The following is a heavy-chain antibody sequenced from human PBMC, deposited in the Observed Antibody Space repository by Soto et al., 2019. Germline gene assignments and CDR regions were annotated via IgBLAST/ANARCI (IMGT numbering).Heavy chain of an antibody. D-gene: IGHD3-9*01. J-gene: IGHJ4*02. Sequence: PLKTLSLTCTLSGGAINDHYWSFIRQPPGKGLEWIGYIYYNGNTNYNPSLESRVTISVDRSRNQFSLRLTSLTAADTAVYYCARVRTGYFDYWGRGALVTVSS. V-gene: IGHV4-59*11. CDR2: IYYNGNT. CDR3: ARVRTGYFDY. CDR1: GGAINDHY.